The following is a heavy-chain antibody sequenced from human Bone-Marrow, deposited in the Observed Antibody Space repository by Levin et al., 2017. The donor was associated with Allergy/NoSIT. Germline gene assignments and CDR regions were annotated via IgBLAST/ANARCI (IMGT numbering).Heavy chain of an antibody. J-gene: IGHJ4*01. D-gene: IGHD2-8*02. CDR1: GFTFGDTG. CDR3: ARAQITGGIYYFDY. V-gene: IGHV3-49*03. Sequence: GGSLRLSCTTSGFTFGDTGMAWFRQAPGKGLAGVGFIRSKPYGGTAEYAASVKARFTISRDASRSIAYLQMNSLKTEDTGVYYCARAQITGGIYYFDYWGHGALVTVSS. CDR2: IRSKPYGGTA.